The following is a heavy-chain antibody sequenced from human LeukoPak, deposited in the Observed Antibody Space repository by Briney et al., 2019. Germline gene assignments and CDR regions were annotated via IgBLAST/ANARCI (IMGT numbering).Heavy chain of an antibody. J-gene: IGHJ4*02. CDR1: GGSISSYY. D-gene: IGHD1-26*01. CDR2: IYYSGST. V-gene: IGHV4-59*01. Sequence: SETLSLTCTVSGGSISSYYWSWIRQPPGKGLEWIGYIYYSGSTNYNPSLKSRVTISVDTSKNQFFLKLSSVTAADTAVYYCARGRGGQWELRYFGYWGQGTLVTVSS. CDR3: ARGRGGQWELRYFGY.